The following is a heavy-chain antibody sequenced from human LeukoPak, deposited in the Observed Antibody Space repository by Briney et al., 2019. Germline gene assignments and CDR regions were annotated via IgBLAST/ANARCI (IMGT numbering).Heavy chain of an antibody. V-gene: IGHV1-2*02. Sequence: GASVKVSCKASGYTFTAYYIHWVRQAPGQGLEWMGWINPNSGDTNCAQKFQGRVTMTRDTSISTAYMELGRLKSDDTALCYCAGGMTGGDYWGQGTLVTVSS. J-gene: IGHJ4*02. CDR1: GYTFTAYY. CDR3: AGGMTGGDY. CDR2: INPNSGDT. D-gene: IGHD3-9*01.